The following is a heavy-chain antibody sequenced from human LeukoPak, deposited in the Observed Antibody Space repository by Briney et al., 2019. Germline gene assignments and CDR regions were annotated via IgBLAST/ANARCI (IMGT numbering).Heavy chain of an antibody. CDR3: ARDSHGGAPDY. J-gene: IGHJ4*02. CDR2: IIPIFGIA. V-gene: IGHV1-69*04. Sequence: GASVKVSCKASGGTFSSYAISWVRQAPGQGLEWMGRIIPIFGIANYAQKFQGRVTITADKSTSTAYMELSSLRSEDTAVYYCARDSHGGAPDYWGQRTLVTVSS. CDR1: GGTFSSYA. D-gene: IGHD4-23*01.